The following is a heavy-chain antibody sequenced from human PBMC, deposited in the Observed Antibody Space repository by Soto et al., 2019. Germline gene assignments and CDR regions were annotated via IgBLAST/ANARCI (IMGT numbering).Heavy chain of an antibody. CDR2: ISSSSYI. J-gene: IGHJ6*03. D-gene: IGHD6-6*01. Sequence: GGSLRLSCAASGFTFSSYSMNWVRQAPGKGLEWVSSISSSSYIYYADSVKGRFTISRDNAKNSLYLRMNSLRAEDTAVYYCARARGYSSSSRFGYMDVWGKGTTVTVSS. CDR1: GFTFSSYS. CDR3: ARARGYSSSSRFGYMDV. V-gene: IGHV3-21*01.